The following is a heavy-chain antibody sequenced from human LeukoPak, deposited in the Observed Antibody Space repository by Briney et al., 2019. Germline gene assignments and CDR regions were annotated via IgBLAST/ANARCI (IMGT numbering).Heavy chain of an antibody. CDR1: GGSFSGYY. Sequence: PSETLSLTXAVYGGSFSGYYWSWIRQPPGKGREWMGEINHSGSTNYNPSLKSRVTISVDTSKNQFSLKLSSVTAADTAVYYCARGRWELLYGYWGQGTLVTVSS. D-gene: IGHD1-26*01. CDR2: INHSGST. J-gene: IGHJ4*02. CDR3: ARGRWELLYGY. V-gene: IGHV4-34*01.